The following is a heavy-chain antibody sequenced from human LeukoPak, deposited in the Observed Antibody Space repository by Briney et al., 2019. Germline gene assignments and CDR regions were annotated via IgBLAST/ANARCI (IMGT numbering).Heavy chain of an antibody. CDR1: GFTFSDYG. V-gene: IGHV3-33*01. CDR2: IWYDGSNK. Sequence: PGKSLRLSCTASGFTFSDYGMHWVRQPPGKGLEWVAIIWYDGSNKTYEDSVKGRFTISRDNSKNTLYLQMNSLRAEDTAVYYCARVQTGYSSGWSSYWYFDLWGRGTLVTVSS. CDR3: ARVQTGYSSGWSSYWYFDL. D-gene: IGHD6-19*01. J-gene: IGHJ2*01.